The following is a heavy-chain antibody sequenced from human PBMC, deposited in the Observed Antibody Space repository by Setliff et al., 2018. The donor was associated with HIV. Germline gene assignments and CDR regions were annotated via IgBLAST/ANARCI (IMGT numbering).Heavy chain of an antibody. D-gene: IGHD1-26*01. CDR2: IHITGNT. V-gene: IGHV4-61*03. J-gene: IGHJ4*01. CDR1: GGSVSSRDSY. Sequence: PSETLSLTCTVSGGSVSSRDSYWGWIRQPPGKGLEWIGHIHITGNTDYNPSLKSRVTISADTSENLFSLKLSGVTAADTAIYYCARQVGEGKWYLDSWGHGTLVTVSS. CDR3: ARQVGEGKWYLDS.